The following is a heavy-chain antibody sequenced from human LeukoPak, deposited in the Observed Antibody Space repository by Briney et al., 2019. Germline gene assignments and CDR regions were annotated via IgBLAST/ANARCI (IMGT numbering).Heavy chain of an antibody. V-gene: IGHV1-2*02. CDR2: INPNSGGT. D-gene: IGHD6-13*01. Sequence: GASVKVSCKASGYTFTDYYIHWVRQAPGQGLEWMGWINPNSGGTNYAQKFQGRVTMTRDRSISTACMELSRLRSDDTAVYYCARDVGPWQPYNWFDPWGQGTLVTVSS. J-gene: IGHJ5*02. CDR1: GYTFTDYY. CDR3: ARDVGPWQPYNWFDP.